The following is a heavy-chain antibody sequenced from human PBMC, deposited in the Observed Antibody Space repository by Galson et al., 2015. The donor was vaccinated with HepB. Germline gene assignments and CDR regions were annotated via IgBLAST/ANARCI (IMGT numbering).Heavy chain of an antibody. CDR1: GYTFTSYA. CDR2: INAGNGNT. J-gene: IGHJ6*02. D-gene: IGHD5-18*01. V-gene: IGHV1-3*01. CDR3: ARDGVGDSYGYGRIVHYYYYGMDV. Sequence: SVKVSCKASGYTFTSYAMHWVRQAPGQRLEWMGWINAGNGNTKYSQKFQGRVTITRDTSASTAYMELSSLRSEDTAVYYCARDGVGDSYGYGRIVHYYYYGMDVWGQGTTVTVSS.